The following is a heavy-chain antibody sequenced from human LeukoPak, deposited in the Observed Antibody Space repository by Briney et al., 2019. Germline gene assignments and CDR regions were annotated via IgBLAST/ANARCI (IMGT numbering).Heavy chain of an antibody. V-gene: IGHV1-3*01. CDR3: ARDSLYSLPGSRIHWFDP. J-gene: IGHJ5*02. Sequence: ASVKVSCKASGYTFTSYAMHWVRKAPGQRLEWMGWINAGNGNTKYSQKFQGRVTITRDTSASTAYMELSSLRSEDTAVYYCARDSLYSLPGSRIHWFDPWGQGSLVTVSS. D-gene: IGHD3-10*01. CDR1: GYTFTSYA. CDR2: INAGNGNT.